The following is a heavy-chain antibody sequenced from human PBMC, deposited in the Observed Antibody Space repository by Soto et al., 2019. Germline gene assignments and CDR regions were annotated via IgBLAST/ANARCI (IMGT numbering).Heavy chain of an antibody. V-gene: IGHV3-23*01. CDR3: AKEVKTSSHDYDDVAFYI. D-gene: IGHD3-16*01. CDR2: ISGSGGST. Sequence: EVRLLESGGGLVQPGGTLRLSGAASGFTFSTYAMSWVRQAPGKGLEWVSAISGSGGSTYYAHSVRGPFTISRDNTENTLYLQMTSLRAEYTTVYYSAKEVKTSSHDYDDVAFYILGHGTIRIVAS. J-gene: IGHJ3*02. CDR1: GFTFSTYA.